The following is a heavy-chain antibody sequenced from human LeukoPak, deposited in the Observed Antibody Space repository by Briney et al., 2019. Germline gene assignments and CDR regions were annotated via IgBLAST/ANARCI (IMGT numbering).Heavy chain of an antibody. V-gene: IGHV4-61*02. J-gene: IGHJ4*02. CDR2: IYTSGST. Sequence: SETLSLTCTVSGGSISSGSYYWSWIRQPAGKGLEWIGRIYTSGSTNYNPSLKSRVTISVDTSKNQSSLKLSSVTAADTAVYYCARDPLLDPVAAAGTEGFDYWGQGTLVTVSS. CDR3: ARDPLLDPVAAAGTEGFDY. D-gene: IGHD6-13*01. CDR1: GGSISSGSYY.